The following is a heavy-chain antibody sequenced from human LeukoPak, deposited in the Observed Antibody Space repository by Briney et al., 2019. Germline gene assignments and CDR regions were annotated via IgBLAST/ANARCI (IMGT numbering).Heavy chain of an antibody. CDR3: ARGSSYYYYDSSGYYPIDF. V-gene: IGHV3-30*04. D-gene: IGHD3-22*01. CDR1: GFTFSSYA. Sequence: GGSLGLSCAASGFTFSSYAMHWVRQAPGKGLEWVAVISYDGSNKYYADSVKGRFTISRDNSKNTLYLQMNSLRAEDTAVYYCARGSSYYYYDSSGYYPIDFWGQGTLVTVSS. J-gene: IGHJ4*02. CDR2: ISYDGSNK.